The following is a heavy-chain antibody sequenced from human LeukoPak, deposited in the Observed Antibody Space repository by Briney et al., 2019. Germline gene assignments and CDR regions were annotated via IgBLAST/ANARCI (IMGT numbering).Heavy chain of an antibody. CDR3: ASRSGRNYYGMDV. V-gene: IGHV4-4*09. CDR1: GDSINSHY. J-gene: IGHJ6*02. D-gene: IGHD3-10*01. CDR2: IYTRGST. Sequence: SETLSLTCTVSGDSINSHYWSWIRQPPGKGLEWIGFIYTRGSTNYNPSLKSRVTMSGDTSRAQFSLTLSSVTAADTAIYYCASRSGRNYYGMDVWGQGTTVIVSS.